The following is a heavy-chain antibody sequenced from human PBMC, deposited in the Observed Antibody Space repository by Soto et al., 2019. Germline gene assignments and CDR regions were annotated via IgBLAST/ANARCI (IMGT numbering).Heavy chain of an antibody. V-gene: IGHV1-46*01. CDR3: ARDGYDSSALGYYYGMDV. CDR2: INPSGGST. J-gene: IGHJ6*02. Sequence: ASVKVSCKASGYTFTSYYMHWVRQAPGQGLEWMGIINPSGGSTSYAQKFQGRVTMIRDTSTSTVYMELSSLRSEDTAVYYCARDGYDSSALGYYYGMDVWGQGTTVTVSS. CDR1: GYTFTSYY. D-gene: IGHD3-22*01.